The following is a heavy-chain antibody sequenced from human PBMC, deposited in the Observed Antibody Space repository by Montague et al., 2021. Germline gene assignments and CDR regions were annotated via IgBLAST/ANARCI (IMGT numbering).Heavy chain of an antibody. CDR2: IFGEGYDT. Sequence: SLRLSCAASGFTFDDFAMHRVRQVRGKGLEWVSLIFGEGYDTKYADSVKGRFTISRDNSRNSLYLQMDSLKPEDSALYFCSKGRDAPDYYAMDVWGQGTTVTVS. CDR3: SKGRDAPDYYAMDV. J-gene: IGHJ6*02. D-gene: IGHD3-10*01. CDR1: GFTFDDFA. V-gene: IGHV3-43*02.